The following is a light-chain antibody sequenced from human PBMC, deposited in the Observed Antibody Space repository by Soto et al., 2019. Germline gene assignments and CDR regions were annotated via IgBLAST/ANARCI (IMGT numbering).Light chain of an antibody. CDR1: QTINSY. V-gene: IGKV1-39*01. CDR2: DAS. J-gene: IGKJ4*01. Sequence: DIQMTQSPSSLSASVGDRVTITCRASQTINSYLNWYQQKPGKAPKLLIYDASSLQSGVPSRFSGSGSGTDFTLTISSLQPEDFATYYCQQSYSTPLTFGGGTKVDI. CDR3: QQSYSTPLT.